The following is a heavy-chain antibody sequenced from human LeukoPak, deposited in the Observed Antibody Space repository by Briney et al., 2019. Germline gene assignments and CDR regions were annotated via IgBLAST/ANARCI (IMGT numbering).Heavy chain of an antibody. J-gene: IGHJ5*02. CDR2: IYFSGTT. Sequence: PSETLSLTCIVSGGSISSYTYYWGWIRQPPGKGLEWIGSIYFSGTTYYNPSLQSRVTISVDTSMNQFSLKLSSVTAADTAIYYCVRSYSGSSSWFDPWGQGTLVTVSS. V-gene: IGHV4-39*01. CDR3: VRSYSGSSSWFDP. CDR1: GGSISSYTYY. D-gene: IGHD1-26*01.